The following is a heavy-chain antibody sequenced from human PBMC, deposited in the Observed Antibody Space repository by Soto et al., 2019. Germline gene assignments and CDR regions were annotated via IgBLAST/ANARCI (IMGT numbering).Heavy chain of an antibody. CDR1: GGTFSSYA. CDR2: IIPIFGTA. V-gene: IGHV1-69*13. Sequence: SVKVSCKASGGTFSSYAISWVRQAPGQGLEWMGGIIPIFGTANYAQKFQGRVTITADESTSTAYMELSSLRSEDTAVYYCASPINYTAQLFLYGMDGWGQGTTVTVSS. D-gene: IGHD1-7*01. CDR3: ASPINYTAQLFLYGMDG. J-gene: IGHJ6*02.